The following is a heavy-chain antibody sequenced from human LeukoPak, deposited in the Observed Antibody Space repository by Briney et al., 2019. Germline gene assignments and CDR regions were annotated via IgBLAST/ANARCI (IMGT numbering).Heavy chain of an antibody. CDR1: GFTFSSYA. CDR2: ISGSGGST. CDR3: AILPGYSSSWSFDY. V-gene: IGHV3-23*01. Sequence: GGSLRLSCAASGFTFSSYAMSWVRQAPGKGLEWVSAISGSGGSTYYADSVKGRFTISRDNSKNTLYLQMNSLRAEDTAVYYCAILPGYSSSWSFDYWGQGTLVTVSS. J-gene: IGHJ4*02. D-gene: IGHD6-13*01.